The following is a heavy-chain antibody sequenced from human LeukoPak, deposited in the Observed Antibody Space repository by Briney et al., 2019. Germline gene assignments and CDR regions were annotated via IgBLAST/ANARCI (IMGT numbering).Heavy chain of an antibody. J-gene: IGHJ5*02. CDR1: GGSFSGYY. CDR3: ARGDGYIRFDP. V-gene: IGHV4-34*01. Sequence: PSETLSLTCAVYGGSFSGYYWSWIRQPPGKGLEWIGEINHSGSTNYNPSLKSRVTISVDTSKNQFSLKLSSVTAADTAVYYCARGDGYIRFDPWGQGTLVTVSS. CDR2: INHSGST. D-gene: IGHD5-24*01.